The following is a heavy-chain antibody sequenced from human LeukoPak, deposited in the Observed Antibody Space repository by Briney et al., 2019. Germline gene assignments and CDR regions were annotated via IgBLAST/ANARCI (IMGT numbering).Heavy chain of an antibody. D-gene: IGHD6-6*01. V-gene: IGHV1-69*04. CDR3: ARDPGIAALAYFDY. CDR2: IIPILGIA. J-gene: IGHJ4*02. CDR1: GGTFSSYA. Sequence: SVKVSCKASGGTFSSYAISWVRQAPGQGLEWMGRIIPILGIANYAQKFQGRVTITADKSTSTAYMELSSLRSEDTAVYYCARDPGIAALAYFDYWGQGTLVTVSS.